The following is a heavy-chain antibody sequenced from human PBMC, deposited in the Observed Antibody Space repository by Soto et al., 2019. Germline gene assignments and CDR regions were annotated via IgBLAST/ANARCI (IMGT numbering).Heavy chain of an antibody. J-gene: IGHJ4*02. CDR1: GDSLSTSFW. CDR3: ASTAHSSGWYSGGFDY. Sequence: SETLSLTCTVSGDSLSTSFWWTWVRQSPGKGLEWIGQIYHVGSTNYNPALKSRVTISVDKSKNQFSLKLSSVTAADTAVYYCASTAHSSGWYSGGFDYWGQGTLVTVSS. D-gene: IGHD6-19*01. CDR2: IYHVGST. V-gene: IGHV4-4*02.